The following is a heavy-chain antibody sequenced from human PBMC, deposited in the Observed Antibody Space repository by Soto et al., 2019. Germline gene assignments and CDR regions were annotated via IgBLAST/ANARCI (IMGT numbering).Heavy chain of an antibody. J-gene: IGHJ6*02. CDR1: GYTFTSYG. V-gene: IGHV1-18*04. D-gene: IGHD1-26*01. Sequence: GASVKVSCKASGYTFTSYGISWVRQAPGQGLEWMGWISAYNGNTNYAQKLQGRVTMTTDTSTSTAYMELRSLRSDDTAVYYCASSGYSGSYYNYYYGMDVWGQGTTVTVSS. CDR2: ISAYNGNT. CDR3: ASSGYSGSYYNYYYGMDV.